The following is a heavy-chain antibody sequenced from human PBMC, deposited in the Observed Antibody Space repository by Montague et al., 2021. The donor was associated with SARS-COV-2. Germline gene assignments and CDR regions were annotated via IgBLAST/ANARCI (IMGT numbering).Heavy chain of an antibody. V-gene: IGHV2-5*01. D-gene: IGHD4-17*01. Sequence: PALVKPTQTLTLICSFSGFSPRTGGVGVGWFRQPPEKALEWLALLYWNXHERYTPSLRTRLTITKDISNNQLALIMTNMDPVDTDTYYCAYFSTTVSTGYFEPWGPGHRVTVSS. J-gene: IGHJ5*02. CDR3: AYFSTTVSTGYFEP. CDR1: GFSPRTGGVG. CDR2: LYWNXHE.